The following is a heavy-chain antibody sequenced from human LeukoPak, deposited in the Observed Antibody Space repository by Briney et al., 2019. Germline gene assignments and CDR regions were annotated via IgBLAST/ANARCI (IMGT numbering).Heavy chain of an antibody. D-gene: IGHD6-19*01. V-gene: IGHV3-7*01. CDR3: ARAPEQWLVYGYYYYVDV. Sequence: PGGPLRLSCAASGFTFTTYWMSWVRQAPGKGLEWVANMKPDGSEIFYVDSVKGRFTISRDNAMNTLYLQMNSLRAEDTAVYYCARAPEQWLVYGYYYYVDVWGKGTTVTVSS. CDR2: MKPDGSEI. J-gene: IGHJ6*03. CDR1: GFTFTTYW.